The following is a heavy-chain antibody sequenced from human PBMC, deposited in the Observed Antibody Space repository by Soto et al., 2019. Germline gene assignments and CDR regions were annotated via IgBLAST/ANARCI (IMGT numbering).Heavy chain of an antibody. CDR3: ARKGRGYPNYYYYYGMNV. Sequence: GESLKISCKGSGYSFTRYWIGWVLQMPGKGLEWMGYIYPGDSDTRYSPSFQGQVTISADKSISTAYLQWSRLKPSDTAMYYCARKGRGYPNYYYYYGMNVWGQGTTVTVCS. D-gene: IGHD3-22*01. V-gene: IGHV5-51*01. J-gene: IGHJ6*02. CDR2: IYPGDSDT. CDR1: GYSFTRYW.